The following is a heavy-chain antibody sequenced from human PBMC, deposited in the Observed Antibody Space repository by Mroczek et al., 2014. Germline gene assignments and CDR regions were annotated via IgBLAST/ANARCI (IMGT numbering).Heavy chain of an antibody. V-gene: IGHV4-61*02. CDR3: ARVGQAGSTVTTFYWYFDL. J-gene: IGHJ2*01. CDR2: IYTSGST. D-gene: IGHD4-17*01. CDR1: GGSISSGSYY. Sequence: QVQLQESGPGLVKPSQTLSLTCTVSGGSISSGSYYWSWIRQPAGKGLEWIGRIYTSGSTNYNPSLKSRVTISVDTSKNQFSLKLSSVTAADTAVYYCARVGQAGSTVTTFYWYFDLWGRGTLVTVLL.